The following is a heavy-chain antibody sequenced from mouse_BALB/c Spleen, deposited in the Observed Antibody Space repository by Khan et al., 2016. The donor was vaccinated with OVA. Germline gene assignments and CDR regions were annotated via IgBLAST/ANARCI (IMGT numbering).Heavy chain of an antibody. CDR1: GYTFTNYR. CDR3: AGESSYWYFDV. D-gene: IGHD1-1*01. Sequence: QIQLVQSGPELKKPGETVKISCKASGYTFTNYRMNWMKQAPGKGLKWMGWINTYTGEPTYGDDFKGRFAFSLETSASPAYLQINNLKNEDMVTYCCAGESSYWYFDVWGAGTTVTVSS. V-gene: IGHV9-1*02. CDR2: INTYTGEP. J-gene: IGHJ1*01.